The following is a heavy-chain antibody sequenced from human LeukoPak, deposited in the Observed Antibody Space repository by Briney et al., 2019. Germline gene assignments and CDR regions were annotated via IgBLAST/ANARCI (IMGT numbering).Heavy chain of an antibody. J-gene: IGHJ4*02. CDR1: GFTFTSYS. CDR3: SRVSFTRPYYFDK. Sequence: PGGSLRLSCTASGFTFTSYSMIWVRQAPGKELQRLSFIRIVGSTIYQVDSVKGRFTSSRANAKNSLYLQMNSLRTEDTAVYYCSRVSFTRPYYFDKWGQGAPVTVSS. CDR2: IRIVGSTI. V-gene: IGHV3-48*04.